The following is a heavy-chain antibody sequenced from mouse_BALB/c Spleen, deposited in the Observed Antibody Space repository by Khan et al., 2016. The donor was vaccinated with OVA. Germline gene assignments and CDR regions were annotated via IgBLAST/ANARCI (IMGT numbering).Heavy chain of an antibody. CDR3: ARVGYSGTLDY. V-gene: IGHV9-3-1*01. CDR1: GYTFTKNG. Sequence: QIQLVQSGPELKKPGETVKISCKASGYTFTKNGMNWVKQAPGKGLKWMGWINTYTGEPTYVDDFKGRFAFSLETSASTAYLQINSLKNEDTATNFCARVGYSGTLDYWGQGTSVTVSS. J-gene: IGHJ4*01. D-gene: IGHD2-14*01. CDR2: INTYTGEP.